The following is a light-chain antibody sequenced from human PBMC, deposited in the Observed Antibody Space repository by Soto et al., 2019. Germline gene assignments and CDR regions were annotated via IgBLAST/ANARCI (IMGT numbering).Light chain of an antibody. CDR3: AAWDDSLNGVV. V-gene: IGLV1-44*01. Sequence: QSVLTQPPSASGTPGQRVTISCSGSSSNIGSNIVNWYQQLPGTAPKLLIYSNNQRPSGVPDRFSGSKSGTSASLAISGLQSEDEADYHCAAWDDSLNGVVFGGATNLTVL. CDR2: SNN. CDR1: SSNIGSNI. J-gene: IGLJ2*01.